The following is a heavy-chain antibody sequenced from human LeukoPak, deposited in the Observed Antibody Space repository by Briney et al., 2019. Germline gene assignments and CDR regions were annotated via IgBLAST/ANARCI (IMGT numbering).Heavy chain of an antibody. V-gene: IGHV3-30*18. CDR3: AKGDTAMATDY. CDR1: GFTFSSYG. Sequence: PGGSLRLSCAASGFTFSSYGMHWVRQAPGKGLEWVAVISYDGSNKYYADSVKGRFTISRDNSKNTLYLLMNSLRAEDTAVYYCAKGDTAMATDYWGQGTLVTVSS. J-gene: IGHJ4*02. CDR2: ISYDGSNK. D-gene: IGHD5-18*01.